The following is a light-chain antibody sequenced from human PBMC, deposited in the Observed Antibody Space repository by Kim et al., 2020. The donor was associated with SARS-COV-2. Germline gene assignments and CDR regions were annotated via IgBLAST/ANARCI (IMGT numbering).Light chain of an antibody. CDR2: RNN. Sequence: RPTATLTSTGNNSNVGNQGAAWLQQHQGHPPKLLSYRNNNRPSGISERFSASRSGDTASLTITGLQTEDETDYYCSAWDSSLNAWVFGGGTQLTVL. V-gene: IGLV10-54*04. J-gene: IGLJ3*02. CDR3: SAWDSSLNAWV. CDR1: NSNVGNQG.